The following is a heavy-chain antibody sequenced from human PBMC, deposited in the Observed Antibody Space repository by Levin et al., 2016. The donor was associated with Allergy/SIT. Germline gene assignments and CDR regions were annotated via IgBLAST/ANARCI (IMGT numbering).Heavy chain of an antibody. CDR2: IGASGAST. D-gene: IGHD3-10*01. CDR3: ARDPGGSFDY. V-gene: IGHV3-23*01. J-gene: IGHJ4*02. CDR1: GFTFSSYA. Sequence: GGSLRLSCAASGFTFSSYAMSWLRQAPGKGLEWVSTIGASGASTNYADSVKGRFTISRDNSNNILYLRLNSLRVEDTAFYYCARDPGGSFDYWGQGTLVTVSS.